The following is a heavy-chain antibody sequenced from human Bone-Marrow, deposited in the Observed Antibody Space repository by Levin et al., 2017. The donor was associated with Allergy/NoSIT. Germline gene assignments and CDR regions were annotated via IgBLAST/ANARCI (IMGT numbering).Heavy chain of an antibody. CDR3: ARITHYDDGRSDYDPGYYFDH. D-gene: IGHD3-10*01. J-gene: IGHJ4*02. CDR2: IYYSGST. V-gene: IGHV4-59*01. Sequence: KTSETLSLTCTVSGGSISHYYWSWIRQPPGKRLEWIGYIYYSGSTNYNPSLQSRVAISVDTSKNQFSLKLSSVTAADTAVYYCARITHYDDGRSDYDPGYYFDHWGQGALVIVSS. CDR1: GGSISHYY.